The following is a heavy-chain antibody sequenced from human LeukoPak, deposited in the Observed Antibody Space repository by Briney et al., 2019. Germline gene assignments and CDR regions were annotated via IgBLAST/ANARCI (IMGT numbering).Heavy chain of an antibody. CDR1: GGSFSGYY. V-gene: IGHV4-34*01. Sequence: SETLSLTCAVYGGSFSGYYWSWVRQPPGKGLEWIGEINHSGSTNYNPSLKSRVTISVDTSKNQFSLKLSSVTAADTAVYYCARIVGALDYFDYWGQGTLVTVSS. J-gene: IGHJ4*02. D-gene: IGHD1-26*01. CDR2: INHSGST. CDR3: ARIVGALDYFDY.